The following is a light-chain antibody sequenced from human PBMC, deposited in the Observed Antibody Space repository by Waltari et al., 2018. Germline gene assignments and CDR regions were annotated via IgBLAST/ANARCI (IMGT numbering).Light chain of an antibody. V-gene: IGLV1-44*01. J-gene: IGLJ3*02. CDR2: RND. CDR3: ATWDESPSGHWV. Sequence: QSVLSQPPSASGTPGQRVTISCAGRASNLGENVGNGYQPVPGKAPKLLIYRNDLRPSGVPDRFSGSKSGTSASLAISGLQSEDEADYYCATWDESPSGHWVFGGGTKVTVL. CDR1: ASNLGENV.